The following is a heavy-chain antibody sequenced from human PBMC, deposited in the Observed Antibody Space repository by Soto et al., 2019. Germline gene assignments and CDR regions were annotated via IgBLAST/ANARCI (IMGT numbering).Heavy chain of an antibody. V-gene: IGHV1-18*01. Sequence: ASVKVSCKASGYTFTSYGISWVRQAPGQGLEWMGWISAYNGNTNYAQKLQGRVAMTTDTSTSTAYMELRSLRSDDTAVYYCVRGVRYFDFDYYYYYGMDVWGQGTTVTVSS. D-gene: IGHD3-9*01. CDR3: VRGVRYFDFDYYYYYGMDV. CDR1: GYTFTSYG. CDR2: ISAYNGNT. J-gene: IGHJ6*02.